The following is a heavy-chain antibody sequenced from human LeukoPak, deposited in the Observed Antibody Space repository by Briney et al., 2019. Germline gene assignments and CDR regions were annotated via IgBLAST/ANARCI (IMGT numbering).Heavy chain of an antibody. D-gene: IGHD2-2*01. CDR1: GYTFTSYG. V-gene: IGHV1-2*02. Sequence: ASAKVSCKASGYTFTSYGISWVRQAPGQGLEWMGWINPNSGGTNYAQKFQGRVTMTRDTSISTAYMELSRLGSDDTAVYYCARGPDCSSTSCYYYYMDVWGKGTTVTVSS. CDR2: INPNSGGT. CDR3: ARGPDCSSTSCYYYYMDV. J-gene: IGHJ6*03.